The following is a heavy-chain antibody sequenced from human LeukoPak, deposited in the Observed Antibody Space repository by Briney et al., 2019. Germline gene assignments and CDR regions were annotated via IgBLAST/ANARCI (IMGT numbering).Heavy chain of an antibody. J-gene: IGHJ4*02. Sequence: GGSLRLSCAASGFTFSSYAMNWVRQAPGKGLEWVALIRYDGSNKYYADSVKGRFTISRDDSKNTLHLQMSSLRPEDTAVYYCEGYSGSYYEAPYWGQGTLVTVSS. CDR1: GFTFSSYA. CDR2: IRYDGSNK. V-gene: IGHV3-30*02. CDR3: EGYSGSYYEAPY. D-gene: IGHD1-26*01.